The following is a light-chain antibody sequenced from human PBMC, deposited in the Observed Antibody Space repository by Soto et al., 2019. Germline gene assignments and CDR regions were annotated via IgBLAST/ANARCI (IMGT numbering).Light chain of an antibody. J-gene: IGKJ4*01. Sequence: LTQSPATLSLSPGERATLSCRASQSVSSYLAWYQQKPGQAPRLLIYDASNRATGIPARFSGSGSGTDFTLTISSLEPEDFAVYYCQQRSNWPLTFGGGTKVEIK. CDR3: QQRSNWPLT. V-gene: IGKV3-11*01. CDR1: QSVSSY. CDR2: DAS.